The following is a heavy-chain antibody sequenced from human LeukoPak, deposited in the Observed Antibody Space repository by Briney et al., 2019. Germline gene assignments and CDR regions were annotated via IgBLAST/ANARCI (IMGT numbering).Heavy chain of an antibody. CDR1: GFTFSDFS. J-gene: IGHJ5*02. Sequence: PGGSLRLSCEASGFTFSDFSTNWVRQAPGKGLEWISLISRSSSHIYYADSVKGRFTTSRDNGKNSLYLQMNSLRADDTAVYYCARDSSGWSRDPWGQGTLVTVSS. CDR3: ARDSSGWSRDP. D-gene: IGHD6-19*01. V-gene: IGHV3-21*01. CDR2: ISRSSSHI.